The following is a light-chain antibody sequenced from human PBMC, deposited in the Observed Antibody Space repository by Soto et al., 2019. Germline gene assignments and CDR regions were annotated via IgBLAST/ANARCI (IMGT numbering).Light chain of an antibody. J-gene: IGLJ3*02. Sequence: QSVLTQPASVSGSPGQSITISCTGTSSDVGGSNHVSWYQQHPGKAPELMIFDVSTRPSGVSNRFSGSKSGNTASLTISGLQAEDEADYYCSSYATSSTLVLFGGGTKVTVL. V-gene: IGLV2-14*01. CDR2: DVS. CDR1: SSDVGGSNH. CDR3: SSYATSSTLVL.